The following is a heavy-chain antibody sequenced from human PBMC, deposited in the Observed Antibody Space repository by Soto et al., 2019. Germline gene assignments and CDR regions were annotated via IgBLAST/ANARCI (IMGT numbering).Heavy chain of an antibody. V-gene: IGHV3-23*01. CDR2: IDGSGGTT. CDR1: GFPFSSTH. J-gene: IGHJ5*02. Sequence: GGSLRLSCAASGFPFSSTHMTWVRQAPGKGLEWVSTIDGSGGTTYYADSVKGRFTISRDNSINTVFLQMNSLRADDTALYFRAKHSGWFNTWGQGALVTVSS. D-gene: IGHD3-10*01. CDR3: AKHSGWFNT.